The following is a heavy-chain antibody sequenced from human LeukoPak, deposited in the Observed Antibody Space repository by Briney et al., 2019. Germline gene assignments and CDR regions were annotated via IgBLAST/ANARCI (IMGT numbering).Heavy chain of an antibody. Sequence: GGSLRLSCAASGFTFSSYAMNWVRQAPGKGLEWVSGISGSGDSTYYADSVKGRFTISRDDAKHSLFLQMNSLRAEDTAVYYCATADLTGYYGGDYWGQGTLVTVSS. J-gene: IGHJ4*02. CDR1: GFTFSSYA. V-gene: IGHV3-23*01. D-gene: IGHD3-9*01. CDR3: ATADLTGYYGGDY. CDR2: ISGSGDST.